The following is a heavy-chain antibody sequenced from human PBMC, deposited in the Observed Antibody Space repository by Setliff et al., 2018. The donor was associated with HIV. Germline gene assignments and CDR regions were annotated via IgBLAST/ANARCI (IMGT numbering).Heavy chain of an antibody. CDR2: VRSKKDGGTI. CDR1: GFTFTIYS. D-gene: IGHD6-19*01. J-gene: IGHJ4*01. V-gene: IGHV3-15*01. CDR3: ATERIGVAGPGYFAY. Sequence: GSLRLSCAASGFTFTIYSMDWVRLAPGKGPEWVGRVRSKKDGGTIDYAAPVKGRFTISRDDSKSTLFLQMNSLITDDTAVYYCATERIGVAGPGYFAYLGPGTLVTVSS.